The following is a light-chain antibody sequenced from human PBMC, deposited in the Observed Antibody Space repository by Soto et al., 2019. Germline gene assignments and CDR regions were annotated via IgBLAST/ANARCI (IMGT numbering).Light chain of an antibody. CDR1: SGHSSYA. CDR2: LNSDGSH. V-gene: IGLV4-69*01. CDR3: QTWGTGIWV. Sequence: QLVLTQSPSASASLGASVKLTCTLSSGHSSYAIAWHQQQPEKGPRYLMKLNSDGSHSKGDGIPDRFSGSSSGAERYLTISSLQPEDEADYYCQTWGTGIWVFGGGTKLT. J-gene: IGLJ3*02.